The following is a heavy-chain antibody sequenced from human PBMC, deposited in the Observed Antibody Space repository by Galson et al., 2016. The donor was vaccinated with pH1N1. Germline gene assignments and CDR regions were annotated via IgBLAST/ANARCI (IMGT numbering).Heavy chain of an antibody. Sequence: PALVKPTQTLTLTCTFSGFSLSTRGMRVSWIRQPPGKALEWLARIEWADDKFYSTSLKTRLSISKDTSKNQVVLTMTNMDPEDTATYYCGRDPAFVGGAIDIWGRGTLVTVSS. D-gene: IGHD2-15*01. CDR2: IEWADDK. J-gene: IGHJ3*02. CDR1: GFSLSTRGMR. CDR3: GRDPAFVGGAIDI. V-gene: IGHV2-70*04.